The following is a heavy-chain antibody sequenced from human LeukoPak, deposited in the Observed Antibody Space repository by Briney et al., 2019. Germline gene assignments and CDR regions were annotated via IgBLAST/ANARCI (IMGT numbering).Heavy chain of an antibody. CDR3: ASKGAGYCRSTTCQGAFDI. CDR2: INPNSGDT. V-gene: IGHV1-2*02. J-gene: IGHJ3*02. CDR1: GYSFTAYY. Sequence: ASVTVSCKPSGYSFTAYYMHLVRQAPGQGLEWMGWINPNSGDTKYAQNFQDRVTMTWDTSVSTAYMELSSLTSDDTAVYYCASKGAGYCRSTTCQGAFDIWGQGSMVIVSS. D-gene: IGHD2-2*01.